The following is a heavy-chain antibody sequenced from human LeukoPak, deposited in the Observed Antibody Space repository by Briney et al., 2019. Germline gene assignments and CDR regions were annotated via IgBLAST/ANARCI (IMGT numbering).Heavy chain of an antibody. V-gene: IGHV1-2*02. Sequence: ASVKVSCKASGYSLKDYFIHWVRQAPGQDPEWLGWINCKGGDTDYGQDFQGRVHMTRDMAVTTVYLELHSLRLDDTAIYYCARADSSDSSYSVGYLDPWGQGSLVTVSS. D-gene: IGHD3-22*01. CDR2: INCKGGDT. CDR1: GYSLKDYF. J-gene: IGHJ5*02. CDR3: ARADSSDSSYSVGYLDP.